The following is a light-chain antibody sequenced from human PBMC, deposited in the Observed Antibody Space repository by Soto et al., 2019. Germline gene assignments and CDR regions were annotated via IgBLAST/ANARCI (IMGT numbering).Light chain of an antibody. V-gene: IGKV3-20*01. J-gene: IGKJ1*01. Sequence: EIVLTQSPGTLSLSPGERATLSCRASQSVNSNYLAWYQQKPDQSPRLLIYATSTRAGGIPDRFSGSASATDSTLTISRLPPEDSAEYYYQQNSSSGTFGQGTKVDIK. CDR3: QQNSSSGT. CDR1: QSVNSNY. CDR2: ATS.